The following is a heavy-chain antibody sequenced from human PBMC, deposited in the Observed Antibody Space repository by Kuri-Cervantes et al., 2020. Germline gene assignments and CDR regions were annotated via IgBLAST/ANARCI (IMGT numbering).Heavy chain of an antibody. Sequence: GSLRLSCAVFGGSVSDYFWTWIRQTPGMGLEWIGEINHRGRTNYNPSLKSRVTISVDTSKNQFSLKVTSVTAADTAVYYCASGLWANFDFWGQGTLVTVSS. D-gene: IGHD3-10*01. CDR3: ASGLWANFDF. CDR2: INHRGRT. CDR1: GGSVSDYF. V-gene: IGHV4-34*01. J-gene: IGHJ4*02.